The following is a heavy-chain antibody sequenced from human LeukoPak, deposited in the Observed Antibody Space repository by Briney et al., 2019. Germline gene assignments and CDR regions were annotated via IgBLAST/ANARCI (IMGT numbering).Heavy chain of an antibody. D-gene: IGHD4-23*01. V-gene: IGHV3-74*01. Sequence: PGGSLRLSCAASGFTFSNYWMHWVRQAPGKGLVWVSRINRDGSRTDYADSVKGRFTTSRDNAKNTLYLQMNSLGAEDTAVYYCAGETSVGYWGQGTLVTVSS. CDR3: AGETSVGY. CDR1: GFTFSNYW. CDR2: INRDGSRT. J-gene: IGHJ4*02.